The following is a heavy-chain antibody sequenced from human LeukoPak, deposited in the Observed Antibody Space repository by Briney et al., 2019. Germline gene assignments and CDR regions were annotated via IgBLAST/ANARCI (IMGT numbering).Heavy chain of an antibody. CDR2: ISGSGGST. CDR3: ARSLISAVIGMDV. D-gene: IGHD3-3*01. Sequence: PGGSLRLSCAASGFTFSSYAMSWVRQAPGKGLEWVSAISGSGGSTYYADSVKGRFTISRDNSKNTLYLQMNSLTAEDTAIYYCARSLISAVIGMDVWGQGTAVTVSS. V-gene: IGHV3-23*01. CDR1: GFTFSSYA. J-gene: IGHJ6*02.